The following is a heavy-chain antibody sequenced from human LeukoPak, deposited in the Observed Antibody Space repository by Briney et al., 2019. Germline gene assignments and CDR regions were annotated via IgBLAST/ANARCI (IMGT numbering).Heavy chain of an antibody. CDR1: GFTFSSYS. CDR2: ISHDSTNI. D-gene: IGHD3-3*01. J-gene: IGHJ4*02. Sequence: GGSLRLSCAASGFTFSSYSMNGVRQAPGKGLEWVSLISHDSTNIYYRDSVKRRFVISRDNANNSLHLQMNSLRAEDTAVYYCVRDADCYDTGCHYHGVYWGQGTLVSVSS. CDR3: VRDADCYDTGCHYHGVY. V-gene: IGHV3-21*01.